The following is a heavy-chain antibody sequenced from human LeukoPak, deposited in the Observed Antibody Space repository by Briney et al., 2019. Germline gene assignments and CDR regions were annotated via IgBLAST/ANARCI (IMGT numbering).Heavy chain of an antibody. D-gene: IGHD3-10*01. CDR3: ARGPMARHAFDF. J-gene: IGHJ3*01. CDR2: INHSGST. CDR1: GGSFSGYY. Sequence: SETLSLTCAVYGGSFSGYYWSWIRQPPGKGLEWIGEINHSGSTNYNPSLKSRVTISLDTSANSFSLKMTSVTAADTALYFCARGPMARHAFDFWGRGTMVTVSS. V-gene: IGHV4-34*01.